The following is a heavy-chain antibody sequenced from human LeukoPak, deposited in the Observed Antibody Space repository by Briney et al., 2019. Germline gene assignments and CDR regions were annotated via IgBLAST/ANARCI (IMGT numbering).Heavy chain of an antibody. Sequence: GGSLRLSCAASGFTFSSYAMRWVRQAPGKGLEWVSTLSGSGGIKNYADSVKGRLTISRDNSKNTLYLQMDSLRVEDTAVYYCAKYYYGSGNSYAMDVWGQGTTVTVSS. D-gene: IGHD3-10*01. CDR2: LSGSGGIK. CDR3: AKYYYGSGNSYAMDV. J-gene: IGHJ6*02. CDR1: GFTFSSYA. V-gene: IGHV3-23*01.